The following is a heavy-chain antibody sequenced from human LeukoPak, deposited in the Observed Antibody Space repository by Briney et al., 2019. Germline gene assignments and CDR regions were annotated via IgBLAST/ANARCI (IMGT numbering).Heavy chain of an antibody. J-gene: IGHJ3*02. CDR3: AMQWLAHDAFDI. Sequence: ASVKVSCKASGYTFTGYYTHWVRQAPGQGLEWMGWINPNSGGTNYAQKFQGWVTMTRDTSISTAYMELSRLRSDDTAVYYCAMQWLAHDAFDIWGQGTMVTVSS. CDR1: GYTFTGYY. D-gene: IGHD6-19*01. V-gene: IGHV1-2*04. CDR2: INPNSGGT.